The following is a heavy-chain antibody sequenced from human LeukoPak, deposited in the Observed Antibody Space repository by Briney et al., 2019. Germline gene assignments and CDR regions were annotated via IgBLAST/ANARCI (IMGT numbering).Heavy chain of an antibody. D-gene: IGHD2-21*02. CDR2: IKRKTHGGTT. V-gene: IGHV3-15*01. Sequence: GGSLRLSCAASGFAFSDAWMSWVRQAPGKGLEWAGRIKRKTHGGTTQYAAPVKGRFAISRDDSKNTLYLQMNSLKTEDTGVYFCTTEVVVTSYFDYWGQGALVTVS. CDR3: TTEVVVTSYFDY. CDR1: GFAFSDAW. J-gene: IGHJ4*02.